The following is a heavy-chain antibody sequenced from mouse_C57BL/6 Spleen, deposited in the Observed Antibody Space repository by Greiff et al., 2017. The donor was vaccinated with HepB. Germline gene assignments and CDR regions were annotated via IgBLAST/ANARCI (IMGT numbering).Heavy chain of an antibody. CDR2: IDPSDSYT. CDR1: GYTFTSYW. D-gene: IGHD2-4*01. J-gene: IGHJ4*01. V-gene: IGHV1-50*01. CDR3: ARRDYGAMDY. Sequence: QVQLQQPGAELVKPGASVKLSCKASGYTFTSYWMQWVKQRPGQGLEWIGEIDPSDSYTNYNQKFKGKATLTVDTSSSTAYMQLSSLKSEDSAVYYCARRDYGAMDYWGQGTSVTVSS.